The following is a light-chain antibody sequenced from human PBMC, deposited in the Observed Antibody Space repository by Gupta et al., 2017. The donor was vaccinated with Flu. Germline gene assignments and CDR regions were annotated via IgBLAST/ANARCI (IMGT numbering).Light chain of an antibody. CDR1: SPNIGAGYD. Sequence: QSVLTQPPSVSGAPGQRVTISCTGSSPNIGAGYDVHWYQQLPGTAPKLLIYGNINRPSGVPDRFSGAKSGTSASLAIAGLQAEDEADYYCQSYDSSLSGPVVFGGGTKLTVL. V-gene: IGLV1-40*01. J-gene: IGLJ2*01. CDR3: QSYDSSLSGPVV. CDR2: GNI.